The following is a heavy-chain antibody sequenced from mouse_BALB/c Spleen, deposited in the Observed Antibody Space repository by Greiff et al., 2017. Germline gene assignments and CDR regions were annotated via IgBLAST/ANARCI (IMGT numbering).Heavy chain of an antibody. CDR2: IDPANGNT. CDR1: GFNIKDTY. D-gene: IGHD1-1*02. Sequence: EVMLVESGAELVKPGASVKLSCTASGFNIKDTYMHWVKQRPEQGLEWIGRIDPANGNTKYDPKFQGKATITADTSSNTAYLQLSSLTSEDTAVYYCARGGLSDPYYAMDYWGQGTSVTVSS. V-gene: IGHV14-3*02. J-gene: IGHJ4*01. CDR3: ARGGLSDPYYAMDY.